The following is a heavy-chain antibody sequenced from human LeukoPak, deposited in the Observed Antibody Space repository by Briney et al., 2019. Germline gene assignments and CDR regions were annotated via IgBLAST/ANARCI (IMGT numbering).Heavy chain of an antibody. CDR2: ISAYNGNT. V-gene: IGHV1-18*01. J-gene: IGHJ4*02. D-gene: IGHD3/OR15-3a*01. CDR1: GYTYTNFG. CDR3: ARERRTDSLALLDD. Sequence: ASVKVSCKASGYTYTNFGIPCVRQAPGQGLEWMGWISAYNGNTKYAQKYQGRVTMTTDTSTSTGYMELRSLRSDDTAVYYCARERRTDSLALLDDWGQGTLVTVSS.